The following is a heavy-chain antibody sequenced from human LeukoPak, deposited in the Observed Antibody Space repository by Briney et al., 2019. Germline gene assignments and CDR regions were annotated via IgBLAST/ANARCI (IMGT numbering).Heavy chain of an antibody. CDR1: GFTFSSYA. CDR3: ALDYDSSGHTPGWFDP. CDR2: IGGIVDNT. V-gene: IGHV3-23*01. D-gene: IGHD3-22*01. Sequence: GGSLRLSCAASGFTFSSYAMSWVRQAPGKGLEWVSLIGGIVDNTHYADSVKGRFTISRDNSKNTLYLQMNSLRAGDTAVYYCALDYDSSGHTPGWFDPWGQGTLVTVSS. J-gene: IGHJ5*02.